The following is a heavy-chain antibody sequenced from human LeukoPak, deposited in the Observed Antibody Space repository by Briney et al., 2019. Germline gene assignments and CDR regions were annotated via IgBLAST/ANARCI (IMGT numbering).Heavy chain of an antibody. CDR1: GFTFSSYA. Sequence: GGSLRLSCATSGFTFSSYAMSWVRQAPGQGLEWVSAVTGSAIDTHYADSVKGRFTISRDNSKNTLYLQMNSLRAEDTAVYYCARGGSYLSAFDIWGQGTMVTVSS. D-gene: IGHD1-26*01. V-gene: IGHV3-23*01. J-gene: IGHJ3*02. CDR2: VTGSAIDT. CDR3: ARGGSYLSAFDI.